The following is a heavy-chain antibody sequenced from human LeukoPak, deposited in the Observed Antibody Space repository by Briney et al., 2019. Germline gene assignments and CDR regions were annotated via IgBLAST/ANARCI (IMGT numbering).Heavy chain of an antibody. J-gene: IGHJ4*02. Sequence: SETLSLTCTVSGGSISSSSYYWGWLRQPPGKGLEWIGSIYYSGSTYYNPSLKSRVTISVDTSKNQFSLKLSSVTAADTAVYYCARDKDFMAAEDSNFDYWGQGTLVTVSS. CDR3: ARDKDFMAAEDSNFDY. D-gene: IGHD6-13*01. V-gene: IGHV4-39*07. CDR1: GGSISSSSYY. CDR2: IYYSGST.